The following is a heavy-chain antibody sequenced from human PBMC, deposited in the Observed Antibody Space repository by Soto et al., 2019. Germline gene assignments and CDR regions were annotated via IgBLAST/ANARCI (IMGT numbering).Heavy chain of an antibody. CDR1: GGSFSGYY. D-gene: IGHD1-26*01. CDR2: INHSGST. J-gene: IGHJ4*02. V-gene: IGHV4-34*01. CDR3: ARKVVGATQTLYQTDHFDY. Sequence: PSETLSLTCAVYGGSFSGYYWSWIRQPPGKGLEWIGEINHSGSTNYNPSLKSRVTISVDTSKNQFSLKLSSVTAADTAVYYCARKVVGATQTLYQTDHFDYWGQGTLVTVSS.